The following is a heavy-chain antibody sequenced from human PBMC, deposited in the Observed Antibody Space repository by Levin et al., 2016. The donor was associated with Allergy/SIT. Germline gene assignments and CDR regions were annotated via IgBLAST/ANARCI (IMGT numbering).Heavy chain of an antibody. CDR2: IIPIFGTA. D-gene: IGHD3-3*01. Sequence: WVRQAPGQGLEWMGGIIPIFGTANYAQKFQGRVTITADESTSTAYMELSSLRSEDTAVYYCARGPEMGPLLEWLPHDGTAKYYYYGMDVWGQGTTVTVSS. CDR3: ARGPEMGPLLEWLPHDGTAKYYYYGMDV. J-gene: IGHJ6*02. V-gene: IGHV1-69*01.